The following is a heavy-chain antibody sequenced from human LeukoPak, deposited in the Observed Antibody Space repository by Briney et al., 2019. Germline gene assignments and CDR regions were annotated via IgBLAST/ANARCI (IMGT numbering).Heavy chain of an antibody. J-gene: IGHJ4*02. CDR3: ARTRLNDY. V-gene: IGHV3-48*02. CDR2: ISSTSSTI. CDR1: GFTFSNAW. Sequence: HPGGSLRLSCAASGFTFSNAWMSWVRQAPGKGLEWVSYISSTSSTIYYADSVKGRFTISRDNANNSLCLQMNSLRDEDTAVYYCARTRLNDYWGQGTLVTVSS.